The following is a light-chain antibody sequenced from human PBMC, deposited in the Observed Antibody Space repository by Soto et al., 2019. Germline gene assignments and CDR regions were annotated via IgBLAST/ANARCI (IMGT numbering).Light chain of an antibody. Sequence: EIVLTQSPGTLSLSPGERATLSCRASQSVSSSYLAWYQQKPGQAPRLLIYGASSRGTGIPDGFSGSGSRTDFTLTISRLEPEDFEVYYCQQDGNSRLFTFGPGTKGDIK. V-gene: IGKV3-20*01. J-gene: IGKJ3*01. CDR1: QSVSSSY. CDR3: QQDGNSRLFT. CDR2: GAS.